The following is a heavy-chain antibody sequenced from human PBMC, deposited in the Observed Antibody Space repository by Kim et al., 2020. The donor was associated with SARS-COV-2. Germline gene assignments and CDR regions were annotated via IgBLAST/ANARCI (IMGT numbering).Heavy chain of an antibody. D-gene: IGHD2-2*01. J-gene: IGHJ5*02. Sequence: NPALKGRVTLSVETSKNPYSLKLSSVTAADTAVYYCARGREVVVAWWCDPWGQGTLVTVSS. CDR3: ARGREVVVAWWCDP. V-gene: IGHV4-61*02.